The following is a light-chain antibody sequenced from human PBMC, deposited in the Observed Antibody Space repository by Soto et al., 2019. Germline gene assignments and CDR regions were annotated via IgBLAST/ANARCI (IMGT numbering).Light chain of an antibody. CDR2: AAS. CDR1: QGISSY. V-gene: IGKV1-8*01. J-gene: IGKJ1*01. CDR3: PQYYIYPQWT. Sequence: AIRMTQSPSSLSASTGDRVTITCRASQGISSYLAWYQQKPGKAPKLLIYAASTLQSGFPSRFSGSGSGTDFTLTTSCLQSEDFATYYCPQYYIYPQWTFGKGTKVEIK.